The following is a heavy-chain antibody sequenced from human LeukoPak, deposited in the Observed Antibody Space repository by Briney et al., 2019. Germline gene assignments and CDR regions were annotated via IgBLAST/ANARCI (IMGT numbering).Heavy chain of an antibody. Sequence: TSETLSLTCAVYGGPFSGYYWSWIRQPPGKGLEWIGEINHSGSTNYNPSLKSRVTISVDTSKNQFSLKLSSVTAADTAVYYCARGLPSGYDPYFDYWGQGTLVTVSS. CDR2: INHSGST. J-gene: IGHJ4*02. CDR3: ARGLPSGYDPYFDY. D-gene: IGHD5-12*01. CDR1: GGPFSGYY. V-gene: IGHV4-34*01.